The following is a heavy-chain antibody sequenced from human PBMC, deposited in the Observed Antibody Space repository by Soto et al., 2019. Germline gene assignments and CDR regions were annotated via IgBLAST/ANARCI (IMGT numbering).Heavy chain of an antibody. CDR2: ISPGSRYP. V-gene: IGHV3-11*06. CDR1: GLTFSDYY. D-gene: IGHD2-15*01. Sequence: QVQLVESGGGLVTPGGSLRLSCASSGLTFSDYYTSWIRKSPGKGLEWLSYISPGSRYPAYADSVKGRFTISRDNARRSLSLQMNSLTVDDTAIYYCVRGGGGGLFDPWGQGSMVTVSS. CDR3: VRGGGGGLFDP. J-gene: IGHJ5*02.